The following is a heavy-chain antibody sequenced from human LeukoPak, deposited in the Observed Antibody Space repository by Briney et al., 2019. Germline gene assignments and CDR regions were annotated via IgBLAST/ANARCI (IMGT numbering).Heavy chain of an antibody. V-gene: IGHV4-4*07. CDR2: IYTSGST. CDR1: GGSISSYY. Sequence: SETLSLTCTVSGGSISSYYWSWIRQPAGKGLEWIGRIYTSGSTNYNPSLKSRVTMSVDTSKNQFSLKLSSVTAADTAVYYCASSVNYGYYYYYMDVWGKGTTVTVSS. J-gene: IGHJ6*03. D-gene: IGHD4-11*01. CDR3: ASSVNYGYYYYYMDV.